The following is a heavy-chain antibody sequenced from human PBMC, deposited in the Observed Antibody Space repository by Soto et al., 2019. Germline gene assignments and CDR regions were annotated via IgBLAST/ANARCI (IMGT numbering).Heavy chain of an antibody. J-gene: IGHJ4*02. CDR1: GFTFSSYS. CDR3: ARDGFRVFAMIVEPFDY. Sequence: GGSLRLSCAASGFTFSSYSMNWVRQAPGKGLEWVSYISSSSSTIYYADSVKGRFTISRDNAKNSLYLQMNSLRAEDTAVYYCARDGFRVFAMIVEPFDYWGQGTLVTVSS. V-gene: IGHV3-48*01. CDR2: ISSSSSTI. D-gene: IGHD3-22*01.